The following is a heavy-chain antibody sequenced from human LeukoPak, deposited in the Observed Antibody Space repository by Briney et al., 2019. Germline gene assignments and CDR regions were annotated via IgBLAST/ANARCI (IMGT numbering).Heavy chain of an antibody. CDR1: GGSFSGYY. CDR2: INHSGST. CDR3: ARRWRRHIVVVTAIAGGDYYFVY. Sequence: SETLSLTCAVYGGSFSGYYWSWIRQRPGKGLERIGEINHSGSTNYNPSLKSRVTISVDTSKNQFSLKLSSVTAADTAVYYCARRWRRHIVVVTAIAGGDYYFVYWGQGTLVTVSS. V-gene: IGHV4-34*01. D-gene: IGHD2-21*02. J-gene: IGHJ4*02.